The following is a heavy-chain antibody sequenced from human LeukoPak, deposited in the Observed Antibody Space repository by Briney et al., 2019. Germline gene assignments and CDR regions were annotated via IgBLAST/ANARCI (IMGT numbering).Heavy chain of an antibody. CDR2: ICYDGSNK. Sequence: PGGSLRLSCAASGFTFSSYGMHWVRQAPGKGLEWVAVICYDGSNKYYADSVKGRFTISRDNSKNTLYLQMNSLRAEDTAVYYCAKGLTAFTIVVVVLPPDAFDIWRQGTMVTVSS. D-gene: IGHD2-15*01. V-gene: IGHV3-33*06. CDR1: GFTFSSYG. CDR3: AKGLTAFTIVVVVLPPDAFDI. J-gene: IGHJ3*02.